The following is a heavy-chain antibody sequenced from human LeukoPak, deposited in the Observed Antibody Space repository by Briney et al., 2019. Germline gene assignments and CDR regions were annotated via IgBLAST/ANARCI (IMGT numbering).Heavy chain of an antibody. J-gene: IGHJ4*02. CDR3: ARLEVAGINDY. CDR1: GGSISSSSYY. D-gene: IGHD6-19*01. V-gene: IGHV4-39*01. Sequence: SETLSLTCTVSGGSISSSSYYWGWIRQPPGKGLEWIGSIYYSGRTYYNPSLKSRVTRSVDTSKNQFSLKLSSVTAADTAVYYCARLEVAGINDYWGQGTLVTVSS. CDR2: IYYSGRT.